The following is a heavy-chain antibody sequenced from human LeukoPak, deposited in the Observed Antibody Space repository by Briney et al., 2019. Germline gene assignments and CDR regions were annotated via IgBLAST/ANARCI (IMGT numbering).Heavy chain of an antibody. V-gene: IGHV3-23*01. CDR1: GFTFSSYA. CDR2: ISNSGGDT. J-gene: IGHJ1*01. Sequence: PGGSLRLSCAASGFTFSSYAMSWVRQASGKGLEWVAAISNSGGDTFYSDSGKGRFTIARDNSKNTLYLQMNSLRVDDTAVYYCAQQLGYCSGGTCYFTYWGQGTLVTVSS. CDR3: AQQLGYCSGGTCYFTY. D-gene: IGHD2-15*01.